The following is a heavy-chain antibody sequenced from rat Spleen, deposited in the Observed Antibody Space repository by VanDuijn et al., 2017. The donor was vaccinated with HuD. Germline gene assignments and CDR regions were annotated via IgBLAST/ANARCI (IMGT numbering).Heavy chain of an antibody. D-gene: IGHD1-6*01. V-gene: IGHV5-22*01. CDR3: ARHPYVYYRSPLDY. CDR2: ICYEGSST. Sequence: EVQLVESGGGLVQPGRSPKLSCAVSGFTFSDYYMAWVRQAPNKGLEWVASICYEGSSTYYGDSVKGRFTVSRDHAKNTQYLQMDRLRSEETATYYCARHPYVYYRSPLDYWGQGVMVTVSS. CDR1: GFTFSDYY. J-gene: IGHJ2*01.